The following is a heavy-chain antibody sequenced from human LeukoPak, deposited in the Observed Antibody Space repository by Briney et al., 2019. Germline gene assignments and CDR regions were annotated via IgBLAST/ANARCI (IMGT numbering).Heavy chain of an antibody. V-gene: IGHV1-2*04. CDR2: INPNSGGT. Sequence: WINPNSGGTNYAQKFQGWVTMTRDTSISTAYMELSRLRSDDTAVYYCARGYHSIASFDYWGQGTLVTVSS. CDR3: ARGYHSIASFDY. J-gene: IGHJ4*02. D-gene: IGHD2-21*01.